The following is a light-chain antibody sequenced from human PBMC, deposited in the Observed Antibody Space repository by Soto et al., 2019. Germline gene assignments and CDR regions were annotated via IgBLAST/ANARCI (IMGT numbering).Light chain of an antibody. J-gene: IGKJ1*01. Sequence: EIVLTQSQDTLSVSPGESVTLSCRASQSVSSSYLAWYQQKPGQPPRLVMYDASTRATGFPARFSGSGSGTEFTLTISSLQSEDFAVYYCQQYSNLWTFGQGTKVDI. CDR3: QQYSNLWT. V-gene: IGKV3D-15*01. CDR1: QSVSSSY. CDR2: DAS.